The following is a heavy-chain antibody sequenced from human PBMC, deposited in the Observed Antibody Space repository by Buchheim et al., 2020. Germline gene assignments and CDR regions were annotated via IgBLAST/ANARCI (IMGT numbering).Heavy chain of an antibody. Sequence: QAQLQESGPGLVKPSETLSLTCTVSGGSISSYYWSWIRQPPGKGLEWIGYIYYSGSTNYNPSLKSRVTISVDTSKNQFSLKLSSVTAADTAVYYCASIVGATQYFDYWGQGTL. J-gene: IGHJ4*02. V-gene: IGHV4-59*01. D-gene: IGHD1-26*01. CDR1: GGSISSYY. CDR3: ASIVGATQYFDY. CDR2: IYYSGST.